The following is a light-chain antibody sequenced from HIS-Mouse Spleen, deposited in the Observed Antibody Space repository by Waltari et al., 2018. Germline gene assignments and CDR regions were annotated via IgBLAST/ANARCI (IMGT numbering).Light chain of an antibody. Sequence: SYVLTQPPSVSVAPGKTARITCGGNNIGSKSVHWYQQKPGQAPVVVVDDDSDRPSGIPERLSGCNSGNTATLTISRVEAGDEADYYCQVWDSSSDHVVFGGGTKLTVL. J-gene: IGLJ2*01. CDR3: QVWDSSSDHVV. CDR1: NIGSKS. V-gene: IGLV3-21*03. CDR2: DDS.